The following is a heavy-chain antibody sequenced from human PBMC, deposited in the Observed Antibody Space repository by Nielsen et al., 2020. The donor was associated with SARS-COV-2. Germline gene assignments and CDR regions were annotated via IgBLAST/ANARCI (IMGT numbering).Heavy chain of an antibody. Sequence: VRQAPGKGLEWVAVISYDGSNKYYADSVKGRFTISRDNSKNTLYLQTNSLRAEDTAVYYCARDHGYNYAYGHYYYGMDVWGQGTTVTVSS. CDR2: ISYDGSNK. V-gene: IGHV3-30*03. CDR3: ARDHGYNYAYGHYYYGMDV. D-gene: IGHD5-24*01. J-gene: IGHJ6*02.